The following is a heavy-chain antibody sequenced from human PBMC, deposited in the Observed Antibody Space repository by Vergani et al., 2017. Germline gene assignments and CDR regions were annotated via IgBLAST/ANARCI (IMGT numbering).Heavy chain of an antibody. Sequence: QITLRESGPTLVKPTQTLTLTCTFSGFSLTTDGEGVGWIRQPPGRALEWLAFVYWNDDERYSPSLKSRVTITKDTSKNEVFLTMATMDPVDTATYYCVHRLGYFDWDGAFDVWGPGTMVTVSS. V-gene: IGHV2-5*01. CDR2: VYWNDDE. CDR1: GFSLTTDGEG. J-gene: IGHJ3*01. D-gene: IGHD3-9*01. CDR3: VHRLGYFDWDGAFDV.